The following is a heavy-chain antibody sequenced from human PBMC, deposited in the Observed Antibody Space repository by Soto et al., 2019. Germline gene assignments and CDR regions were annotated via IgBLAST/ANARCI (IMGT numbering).Heavy chain of an antibody. V-gene: IGHV1-18*01. CDR3: AREDYYYYMDV. Sequence: ASVKVSCKASGDTFPSYGISWVRQAPGQGLEWVGWISAYNGNTNYAQKLQGRVTMTTDTSTSTAYMELRSLRSDDTAVYYCAREDYYYYMDVWGKGTTVTVSS. CDR1: GDTFPSYG. J-gene: IGHJ6*03. CDR2: ISAYNGNT.